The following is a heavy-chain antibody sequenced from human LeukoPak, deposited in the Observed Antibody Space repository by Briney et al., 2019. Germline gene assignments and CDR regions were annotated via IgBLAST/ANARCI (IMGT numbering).Heavy chain of an antibody. CDR2: IRYDGSNK. J-gene: IGHJ4*02. V-gene: IGHV3-30*02. CDR1: GFTFSSYG. Sequence: PGGTLRLSCAASGFTFSSYGMSWVRQAPGKGLEWVAFIRYDGSNKYYADSVKGRFTISRDNSKNTLYLQMNSLRAEDTAVYYCAKDEKVAPFDYWAREPWSPSPQ. CDR3: AKDEKVAPFDY. D-gene: IGHD5-12*01.